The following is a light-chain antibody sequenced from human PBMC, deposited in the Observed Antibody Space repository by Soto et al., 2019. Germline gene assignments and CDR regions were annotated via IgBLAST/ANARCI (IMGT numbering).Light chain of an antibody. CDR3: QQYYSYPIT. CDR2: GAS. Sequence: CXXSQSVSSSYLAWCQQKIGQAPRLLIYGASSRATDIPDRFSGSGSGTDFTLTISCLQSEDFATYYCQQYYSYPITFGQGTRLEI. J-gene: IGKJ5*01. V-gene: IGKV3-20*01. CDR1: QSVSSSY.